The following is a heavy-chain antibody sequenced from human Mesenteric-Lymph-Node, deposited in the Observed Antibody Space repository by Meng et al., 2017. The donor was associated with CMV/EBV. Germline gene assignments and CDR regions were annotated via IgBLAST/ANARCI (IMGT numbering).Heavy chain of an antibody. D-gene: IGHD3-16*01. CDR3: ARLGEFQLQYDAFDI. CDR2: ISSSSNYI. J-gene: IGHJ3*02. Sequence: GESLKISCVASGSTFSTYSMNWVRQAPGKGLQWVSSISSSSNYIYYADSVKGRFTISRDNAKNSLYLQMNSLRAEDTAVYFCARLGEFQLQYDAFDIWGQGTMVTVSS. V-gene: IGHV3-21*01. CDR1: GSTFSTYS.